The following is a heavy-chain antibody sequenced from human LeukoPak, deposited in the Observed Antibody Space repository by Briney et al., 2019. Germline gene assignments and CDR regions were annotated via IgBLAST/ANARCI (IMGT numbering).Heavy chain of an antibody. D-gene: IGHD3-3*01. J-gene: IGHJ4*02. CDR1: GFTFSNFG. CDR3: ARQYYDFWSGFYTADYYFDS. V-gene: IGHV3-21*01. CDR2: ISANSRYI. Sequence: TGGSLRLSCAASGFTFSNFGKNWVRQAPGKGLEWVSSISANSRYIYYADSVKGRFTISRDNAEKSLYLQMNSLRAEDSAVYYCARQYYDFWSGFYTADYYFDSWGQGTLVTVSS.